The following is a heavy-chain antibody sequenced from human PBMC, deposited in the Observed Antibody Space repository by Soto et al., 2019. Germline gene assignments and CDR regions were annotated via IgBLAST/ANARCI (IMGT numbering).Heavy chain of an antibody. J-gene: IGHJ3*02. Sequence: ASVKVSCKASGYTFTSYDINWVRQATGQGLEWMGWMNPNSGNTGYAQKFQGRVTMTRNTSISTAYMELSSLRSEDTAVYYCARGFPPYYDSSGYYPDAFDIWGQGTMVTVSS. D-gene: IGHD3-22*01. CDR3: ARGFPPYYDSSGYYPDAFDI. CDR1: GYTFTSYD. V-gene: IGHV1-8*01. CDR2: MNPNSGNT.